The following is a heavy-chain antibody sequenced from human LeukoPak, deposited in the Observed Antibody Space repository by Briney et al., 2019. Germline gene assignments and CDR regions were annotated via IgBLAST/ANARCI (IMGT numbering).Heavy chain of an antibody. J-gene: IGHJ4*02. CDR2: IYYSGST. V-gene: IGHV4-31*03. D-gene: IGHD6-13*01. CDR1: GGSISSGGYS. Sequence: SETLSLTCTVSGGSISSGGYSWSWIRQHPGKGLEWIGYIYYSGSTYYNPSLKSRVTISVDTSKNQFSLKLSSVTAADTAVYYCARTLAAAGIKYFDYWGQGTLVTVSS. CDR3: ARTLAAAGIKYFDY.